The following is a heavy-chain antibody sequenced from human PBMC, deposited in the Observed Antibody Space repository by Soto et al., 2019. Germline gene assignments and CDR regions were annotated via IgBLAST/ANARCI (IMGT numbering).Heavy chain of an antibody. CDR3: ARLDIVVVPAAMHYYYYMDV. J-gene: IGHJ6*03. CDR1: GGSFSGYF. V-gene: IGHV4-34*01. D-gene: IGHD2-2*01. Sequence: SETLSLTCAVYGGSFSGYFWSWIRQPPGKGLEWIGEINHSGSTNYNPSLKSRVTISVDMSKNQFSLKLSSVTAADTAVYYCARLDIVVVPAAMHYYYYMDVWGKGTTVTVSS. CDR2: INHSGST.